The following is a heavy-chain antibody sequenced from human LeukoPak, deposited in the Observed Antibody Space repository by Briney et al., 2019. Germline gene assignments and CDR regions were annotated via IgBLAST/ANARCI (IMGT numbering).Heavy chain of an antibody. D-gene: IGHD6-19*01. CDR2: IYYSGST. J-gene: IGHJ4*02. V-gene: IGHV4-39*01. CDR1: GGSISSSSYY. Sequence: SETLSFTCTVSGGSISSSSYYWGWIRQPPGKGLEWIGSIYYSGSTYYNPSLKSRVTISVDTSKNQFSLKLSSVTAADTAVYYCARSSIAVAGTEDYWGQGILVTVSS. CDR3: ARSSIAVAGTEDY.